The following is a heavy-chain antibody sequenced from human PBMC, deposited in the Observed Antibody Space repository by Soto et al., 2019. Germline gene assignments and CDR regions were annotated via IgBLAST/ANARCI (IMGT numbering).Heavy chain of an antibody. D-gene: IGHD3-16*01. CDR1: GYTSIRIG. J-gene: IGHJ6*02. CDR2: ISPYNDYT. V-gene: IGHV1-18*01. Sequence: QVQLMQSAGEVKKPGASVKVSCKASGYTSIRIGITWLRQAPGQGLEWMGWISPYNDYTIYAQKLQGRVTMTTDTSTRTVYLDLRSLKSDDTAVYYCARGGYYDNTWGKLSHYGLDVWGQGTSVTVSS. CDR3: ARGGYYDNTWGKLSHYGLDV.